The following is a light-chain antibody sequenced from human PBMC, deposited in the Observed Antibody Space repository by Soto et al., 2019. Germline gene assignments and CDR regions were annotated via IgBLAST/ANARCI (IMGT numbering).Light chain of an antibody. CDR2: EVS. V-gene: IGLV2-23*02. CDR1: SRDVGKYDI. Sequence: QSALTQPASVSGSPGQSVTISCTGTSRDVGKYDIVSWYQHFTGKAPKLMIFEVSKRPSGISDRFSGSKSGNTASLTISGLHAEDEADYYCSSYSLITPYVFGTGTKVT. J-gene: IGLJ1*01. CDR3: SSYSLITPYV.